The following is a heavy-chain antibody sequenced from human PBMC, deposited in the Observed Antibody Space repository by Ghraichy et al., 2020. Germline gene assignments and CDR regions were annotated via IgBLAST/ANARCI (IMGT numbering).Heavy chain of an antibody. Sequence: ETLSLTCAVYGGSFSGYYWSWIRQPPGKGLEWIGEINHSGSTNYNPSLKSRVTISVDTSKNQFSLKLSSVTAADTAVYYCAREPYYYDSSGYRGQYYFDYWGQGTLVTVSS. CDR1: GGSFSGYY. D-gene: IGHD3-22*01. CDR3: AREPYYYDSSGYRGQYYFDY. CDR2: INHSGST. J-gene: IGHJ4*02. V-gene: IGHV4-34*01.